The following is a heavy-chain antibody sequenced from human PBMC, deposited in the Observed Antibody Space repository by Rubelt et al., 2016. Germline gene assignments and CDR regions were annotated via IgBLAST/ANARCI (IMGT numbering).Heavy chain of an antibody. Sequence: DHYIEWVRQAPGKGLEWVGRIRDKTKSYSTEFAASVKGRFTISRDDSKNSVSVQMNSLKTEDTAVYYCAKDASRESATLHGSFDYWGQGTLVTVSS. D-gene: IGHD5-12*01. J-gene: IGHJ4*02. CDR3: AKDASRESATLHGSFDY. CDR2: IRDKTKSYST. V-gene: IGHV3-72*01. CDR1: DHY.